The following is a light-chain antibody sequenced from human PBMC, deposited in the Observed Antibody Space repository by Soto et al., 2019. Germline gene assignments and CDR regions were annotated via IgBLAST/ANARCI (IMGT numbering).Light chain of an antibody. J-gene: IGKJ3*01. CDR1: QSISSW. CDR2: DAS. V-gene: IGKV1-5*01. Sequence: DIQMTQSPSTLSASVGDRVTITCRASQSISSWLAWYQQKPGKAPKLLIYDASSLESGVPPRFSGGGFGTEFTLNISSLQPDDSAIYYCQHYNTYSKAFGPGTKVDIK. CDR3: QHYNTYSKA.